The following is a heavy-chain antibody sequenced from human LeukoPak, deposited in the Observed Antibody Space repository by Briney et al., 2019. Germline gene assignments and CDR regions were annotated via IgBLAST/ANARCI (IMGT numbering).Heavy chain of an antibody. CDR1: GFTFSSDA. J-gene: IGHJ4*02. CDR3: AKSKGSGTYTFDY. Sequence: GGSLRLSCAASGFTFSSDAMSWVRQAPGKGLEWVSAISGSGGSTYYADSVRGRFTISRDNSKNTIFLQMNSLTADDTAVYYCAKSKGSGTYTFDYWGQGALVTVSS. CDR2: ISGSGGST. V-gene: IGHV3-23*01. D-gene: IGHD3-10*01.